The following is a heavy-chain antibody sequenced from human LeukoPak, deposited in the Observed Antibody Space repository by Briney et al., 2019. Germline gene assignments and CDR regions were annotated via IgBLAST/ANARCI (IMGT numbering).Heavy chain of an antibody. CDR1: GGSFSDYH. V-gene: IGHV4-34*01. CDR2: INHSGTT. D-gene: IGHD1-26*01. CDR3: ARRPPNSGSYDGPSGLDS. J-gene: IGHJ4*02. Sequence: PSETLSLTCAVYGGSFSDYHWTWVRQSPGKRLEWIGEINHSGTTNYNPSLKSRVTMSVDTSKNQFSLKLDSVSAADTAMYYCARRPPNSGSYDGPSGLDSWGRGTRVTVSS.